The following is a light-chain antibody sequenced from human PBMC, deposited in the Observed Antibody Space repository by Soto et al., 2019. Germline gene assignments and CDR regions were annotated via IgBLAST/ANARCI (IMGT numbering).Light chain of an antibody. J-gene: IGKJ3*01. CDR3: QQYYGIPFT. Sequence: DIVMTQSPDSLAVSLGERATINCKSNQSLLYYSNNNNYLGWYQQKPGQSPRLLIYWTSNREVGVPDRFSGSGSGTDFTLTINSLQAEDVAVYYCQQYYGIPFTFGPGTKVHIK. CDR2: WTS. CDR1: QSLLYYSNNNNY. V-gene: IGKV4-1*01.